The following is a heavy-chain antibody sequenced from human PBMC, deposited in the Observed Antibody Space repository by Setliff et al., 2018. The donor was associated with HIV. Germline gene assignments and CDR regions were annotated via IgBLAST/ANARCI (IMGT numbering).Heavy chain of an antibody. V-gene: IGHV1-58*02. Sequence: SVKVSCKASGFTFSSSVIQWVRQARGQRLEWIGWIVVGSGNSNHAQKFQERVTISRDMSTSTAYMELSGLRSEDTAVYYCARDRYSYGRSYFDYWGQGTLVTVSS. CDR3: ARDRYSYGRSYFDY. D-gene: IGHD5-18*01. J-gene: IGHJ4*02. CDR2: IVVGSGNS. CDR1: GFTFSSSV.